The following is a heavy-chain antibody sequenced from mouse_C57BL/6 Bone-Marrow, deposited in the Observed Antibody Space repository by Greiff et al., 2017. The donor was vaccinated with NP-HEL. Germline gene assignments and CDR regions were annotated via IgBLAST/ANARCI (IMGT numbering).Heavy chain of an antibody. J-gene: IGHJ4*01. CDR1: GFTFSSYG. CDR3: ARGYYGSRFYAMDY. Sequence: EVKLVESGGDLVKPGGSLKLSCAASGFTFSSYGMSWVRQTPDKRLEWVATISSGGSYTYYPDSVKGRFTISRDNAKNTLYLQMSSLKSEDTAMYYCARGYYGSRFYAMDYWGQGTSVTVSS. CDR2: ISSGGSYT. V-gene: IGHV5-6*02. D-gene: IGHD1-1*01.